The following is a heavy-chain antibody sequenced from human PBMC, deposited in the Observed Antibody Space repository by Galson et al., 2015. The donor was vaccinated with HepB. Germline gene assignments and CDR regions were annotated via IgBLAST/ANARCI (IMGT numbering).Heavy chain of an antibody. V-gene: IGHV1-18*01. CDR2: ISAYNGNT. CDR3: ARDGHCSSTSCFGFSYYYYYGMDV. D-gene: IGHD2-2*01. Sequence: SVKVSCKASGYTFTSYGISWVRQAPRQGLEWMGWISAYNGNTNYAQKLQGRVTMTTDTSTSTAYMELRSLRSDDTAVYYCARDGHCSSTSCFGFSYYYYYGMDVWGQGTTVTVSS. CDR1: GYTFTSYG. J-gene: IGHJ6*02.